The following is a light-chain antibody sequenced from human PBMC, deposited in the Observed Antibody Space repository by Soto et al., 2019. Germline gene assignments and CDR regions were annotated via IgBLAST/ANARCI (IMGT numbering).Light chain of an antibody. V-gene: IGLV2-14*03. CDR3: ISYRSRSTPHYV. Sequence: QSALTQPASVSGSPGQSITIPCTGTSSDVGGYNSVSWYQQHPGKAPKLLIYGVTNRPSGVSDRFSGSKSGNTASLTISGLQAEDEADYYCISYRSRSTPHYVFGTGTKLTV. J-gene: IGLJ1*01. CDR2: GVT. CDR1: SSDVGGYNS.